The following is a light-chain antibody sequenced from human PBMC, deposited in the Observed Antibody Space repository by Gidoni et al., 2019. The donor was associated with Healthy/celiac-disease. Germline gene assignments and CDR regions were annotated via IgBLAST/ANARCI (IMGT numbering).Light chain of an antibody. CDR3: SSYTSSSRV. V-gene: IGLV2-14*01. CDR2: ELS. J-gene: IGLJ2*01. Sequence: QSALTQPASVSGSPGQSITISCTGTSSDVGGYNYVSWYQQHPGKAPKLLIHELSNRPSGVSNRFSGSKSGNTASLTISGLQAEDEADYYCSSYTSSSRVFGGGTKLXV. CDR1: SSDVGGYNY.